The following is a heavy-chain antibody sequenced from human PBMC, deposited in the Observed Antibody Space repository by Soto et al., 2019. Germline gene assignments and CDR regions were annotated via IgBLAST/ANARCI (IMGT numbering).Heavy chain of an antibody. CDR1: GYTFTSYG. Sequence: ASVKVSCKASGYTFTSYGISWVRQAPGQGLEWMGRIIPILGIANYAQKFQGRVTITADKSTSTAYMELSSLRSEDTAVYYCASTIVATFHIDYWGQGTLVTVSS. CDR3: ASTIVATFHIDY. V-gene: IGHV1-69*04. J-gene: IGHJ4*02. D-gene: IGHD5-12*01. CDR2: IIPILGIA.